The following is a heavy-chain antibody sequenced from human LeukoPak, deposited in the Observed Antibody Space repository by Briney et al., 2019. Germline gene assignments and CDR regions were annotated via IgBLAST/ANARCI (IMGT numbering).Heavy chain of an antibody. Sequence: GSLRLSCAASGFTFSHYSMNWVRQPPGKGLEWIANIFYRSTYYNPSLKRRVTISVDTSKNQVSLKLSSVTAADTAVYYCAREPRYCSGTNCYRGGYMDVWGKGTTVTVSS. J-gene: IGHJ6*03. CDR2: IFYRST. CDR3: AREPRYCSGTNCYRGGYMDV. CDR1: GFTFSHYS. V-gene: IGHV4-59*12. D-gene: IGHD2-15*01.